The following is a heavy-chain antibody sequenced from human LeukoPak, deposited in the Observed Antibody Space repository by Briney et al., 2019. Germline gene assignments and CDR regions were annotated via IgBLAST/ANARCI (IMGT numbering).Heavy chain of an antibody. CDR3: ARDGGSAWFFRY. CDR2: ISSSGNTK. J-gene: IGHJ4*02. Sequence: GGALRLSCAASGFTFSDYYMSWIRQAPGKGLEWVSYISSSGNTKYYADSVKGRFTISRDNAKNSLYLQMNSLRAEDTAVYYCARDGGSAWFFRYWGQGTLVTVSS. V-gene: IGHV3-11*04. CDR1: GFTFSDYY. D-gene: IGHD6-19*01.